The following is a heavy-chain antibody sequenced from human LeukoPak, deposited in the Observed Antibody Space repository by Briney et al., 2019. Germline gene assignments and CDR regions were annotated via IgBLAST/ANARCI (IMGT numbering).Heavy chain of an antibody. V-gene: IGHV3-23*01. D-gene: IGHD3-22*01. CDR3: AKGLSGYPIDY. CDR2: ISGSGGTT. J-gene: IGHJ4*02. Sequence: GGSLRLSCAASGFTFSSYVMSWVRQAPGKGLEWVSGISGSGGTTYYADSVKGRFTISRDNPKNTLYLQMNSLRAEDTAVYYCAKGLSGYPIDYWGQGTLVTVSS. CDR1: GFTFSSYV.